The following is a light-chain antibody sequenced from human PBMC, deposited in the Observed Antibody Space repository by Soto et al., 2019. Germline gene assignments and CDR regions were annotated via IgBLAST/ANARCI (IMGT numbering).Light chain of an antibody. V-gene: IGKV3-11*01. J-gene: IGKJ2*01. CDR3: PQRSNWPPA. CDR1: QSVSSY. Sequence: EIVLTQSPATLSLSPGERATLSCRASQSVSSYLAWYQQKPGQAPRLLIYDASNRATGIPARFSGSGSGTDFTLTISSLEPEDFAVYYCPQRSNWPPAFGQGTKLAIK. CDR2: DAS.